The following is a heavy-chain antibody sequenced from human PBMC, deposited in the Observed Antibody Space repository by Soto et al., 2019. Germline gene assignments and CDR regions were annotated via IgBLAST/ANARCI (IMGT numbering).Heavy chain of an antibody. CDR2: VYYTGTT. CDR3: ARDTVLTGMFDF. V-gene: IGHV4-59*13. Sequence: SETLSLTCTVSGGSIGSYHWSWVRQPPGKGLEWIASVYYTGTTNYNPSLGSRVTISIDAPGNRFSMEITSVTAADTAIYYCARDTVLTGMFDFWGQGTLVTISS. CDR1: GGSIGSYH. J-gene: IGHJ4*02. D-gene: IGHD4-17*01.